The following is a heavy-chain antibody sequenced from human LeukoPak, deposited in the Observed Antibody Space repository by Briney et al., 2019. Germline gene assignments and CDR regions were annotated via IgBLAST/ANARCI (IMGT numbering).Heavy chain of an antibody. D-gene: IGHD1-14*01. V-gene: IGHV4-4*07. Sequence: PSETLSLTCTVSGGSISSYYWSWIRQPAGKGLEWIGRIYTSGSTNYNPSLKSRVTISVDRSKNQFSLKLSSVTAADTAVYYCARANQNDSPGAFDIWGQGTMVTVSS. CDR2: IYTSGST. CDR3: ARANQNDSPGAFDI. J-gene: IGHJ3*02. CDR1: GGSISSYY.